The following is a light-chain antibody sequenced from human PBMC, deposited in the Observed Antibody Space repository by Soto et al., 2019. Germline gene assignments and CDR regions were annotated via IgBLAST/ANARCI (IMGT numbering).Light chain of an antibody. CDR1: QYVSRSY. J-gene: IGKJ1*01. V-gene: IGKV3-20*01. CDR2: DGS. CDR3: PPSGSRLWT. Sequence: EIVLTQSPGTLSLSPGERATLSCRASQYVSRSYLAWYQQKPGQAPRLLMYDGSRRAAGIPDRFSGSWSGTDVVPSLSRRETEDFEMSYRPPSGSRLWTLGQASKVEV.